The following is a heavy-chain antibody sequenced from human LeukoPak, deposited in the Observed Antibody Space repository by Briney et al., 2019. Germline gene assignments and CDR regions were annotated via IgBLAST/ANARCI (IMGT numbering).Heavy chain of an antibody. CDR3: ARDPYSGNYGSYYYYYYMDV. D-gene: IGHD3-22*01. Sequence: PGGSLRLSCAASGFTFNNYNMNWVRQAPGKALEWVSSITSSGTYIFYADSVKGRFTISRDNAKNSLYLQINSLGPEDTAVYFCARDPYSGNYGSYYYYYYMDVWGKGTTVTVSS. CDR2: ITSSGTYI. V-gene: IGHV3-21*01. CDR1: GFTFNNYN. J-gene: IGHJ6*03.